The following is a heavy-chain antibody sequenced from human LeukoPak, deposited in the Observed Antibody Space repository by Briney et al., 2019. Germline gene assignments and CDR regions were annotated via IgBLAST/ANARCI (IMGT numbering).Heavy chain of an antibody. CDR3: ARVPPEEWTPYPYWYFDL. J-gene: IGHJ2*01. V-gene: IGHV3-74*01. CDR2: INSDGSST. Sequence: PGGSLRLSCAASGFTFSSYWMHWVRQAPGKGLVWVSRINSDGSSTSYADSVKGRFTISRDNAKNTLYLQMNSLRAEDTAVYYCARVPPEEWTPYPYWYFDLWGRGTLVTVSS. CDR1: GFTFSSYW. D-gene: IGHD2-2*02.